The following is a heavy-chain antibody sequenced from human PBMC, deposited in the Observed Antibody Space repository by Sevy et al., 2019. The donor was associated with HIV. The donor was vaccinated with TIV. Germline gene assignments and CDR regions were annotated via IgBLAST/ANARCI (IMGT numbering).Heavy chain of an antibody. CDR2: TYYSGAT. CDR1: GGSISSSNYY. V-gene: IGHV4-39*02. Sequence: SETLSLTCNVSGGSISSSNYYWGWIRQPPGKGLEWIGSTYYSGATFYNPSLKNRVTISGDRSKNQYFLKLTSVTAADTAVYYCAREGPGYTYGRPEFDYWGQGTLVTVSS. J-gene: IGHJ4*02. CDR3: AREGPGYTYGRPEFDY. D-gene: IGHD5-18*01.